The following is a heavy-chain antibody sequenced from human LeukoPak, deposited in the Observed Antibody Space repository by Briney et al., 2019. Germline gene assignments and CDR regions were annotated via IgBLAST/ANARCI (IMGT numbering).Heavy chain of an antibody. CDR3: ARDWSYYYGSGSYN. Sequence: PGGSLRLSCAASGFIFSSYWMHWVRQAPGKGLVWVSRINSDGSSTGYADSVKGRFTISRDNAKNTLYLQMNSLRAEDTAVYYCARDWSYYYGSGSYNWGQGTLVTVSS. J-gene: IGHJ4*02. CDR2: INSDGSST. D-gene: IGHD3-10*01. V-gene: IGHV3-74*01. CDR1: GFIFSSYW.